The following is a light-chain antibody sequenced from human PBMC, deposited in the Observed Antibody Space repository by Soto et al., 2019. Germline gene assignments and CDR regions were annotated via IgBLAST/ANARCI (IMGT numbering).Light chain of an antibody. V-gene: IGKV3-15*01. Sequence: EVVVTQSPATLSVSLGGRATLSCRASQSVRTNLAWNQQKPGQAPRLLIYAASTRATGIPARFSGRGSGTEFTLTITSLQSEDFAVYYCQQYNNWPPLTFGGGTKVEIK. CDR2: AAS. J-gene: IGKJ4*01. CDR1: QSVRTN. CDR3: QQYNNWPPLT.